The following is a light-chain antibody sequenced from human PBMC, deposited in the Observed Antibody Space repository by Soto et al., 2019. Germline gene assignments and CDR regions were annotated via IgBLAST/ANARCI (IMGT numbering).Light chain of an antibody. CDR3: QHYNNWPFA. Sequence: DIVMTQSPATLSVSPGERATLSCRASQTVYTNLAWYQQKPGQAPRLLIYGAPARAAGIPDRFSGSGSGTEFTLTISSLQSEDFAVYYCQHYNNWPFAFGQGTKLEIK. V-gene: IGKV3-15*01. CDR2: GAP. CDR1: QTVYTN. J-gene: IGKJ2*01.